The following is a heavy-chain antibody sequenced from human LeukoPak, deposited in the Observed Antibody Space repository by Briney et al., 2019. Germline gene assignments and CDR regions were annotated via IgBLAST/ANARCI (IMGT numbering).Heavy chain of an antibody. D-gene: IGHD4/OR15-4a*01. CDR2: IYYSGGT. CDR3: ARGTNYMGRVFDY. CDR1: GGSISSYY. Sequence: SETLSLTCTVSGGSISSYYWSWIRQPPGKGLEWIGYIYYSGGTNYNPSLKSRVTISVDTSKNQFSLKLNSMTAADTAVYYCARGTNYMGRVFDYWGHGTLVTVSS. J-gene: IGHJ4*01. V-gene: IGHV4-59*01.